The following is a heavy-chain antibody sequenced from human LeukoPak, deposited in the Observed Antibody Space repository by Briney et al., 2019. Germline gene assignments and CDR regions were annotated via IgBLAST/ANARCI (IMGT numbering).Heavy chain of an antibody. CDR1: GNYW. Sequence: GGSLRLSCAASGNYWMHWVRQVPGKGLVWVSHINSDGSWTSYADSVKSRFTISKDNAKNTVYLQMNSLRAEDTAVYYCVSFYETYWGRGTLVTVSS. V-gene: IGHV3-74*01. CDR2: INSDGSWT. J-gene: IGHJ4*02. D-gene: IGHD2/OR15-2a*01. CDR3: VSFYETY.